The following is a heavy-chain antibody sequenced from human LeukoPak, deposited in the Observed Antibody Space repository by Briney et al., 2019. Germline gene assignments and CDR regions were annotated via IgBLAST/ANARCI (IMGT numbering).Heavy chain of an antibody. CDR3: ARIYYGSGSYPDLLVYYFDY. CDR2: IYYSGST. V-gene: IGHV4-39*07. Sequence: ASETLSLTCAVSGGSISSNSYYWGWIRQPPGKGLEWIGSIYYSGSTYYNPSLKSRVTISVDTSKNQFSLKLSSVTAADTAVYYCARIYYGSGSYPDLLVYYFDYWGQGTLVTVSS. J-gene: IGHJ4*02. CDR1: GGSISSNSYY. D-gene: IGHD3-10*01.